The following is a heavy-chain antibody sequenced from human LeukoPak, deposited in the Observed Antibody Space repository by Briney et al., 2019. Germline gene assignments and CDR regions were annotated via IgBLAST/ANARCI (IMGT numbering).Heavy chain of an antibody. J-gene: IGHJ4*02. V-gene: IGHV4-39*01. Sequence: SETLSLTCTVSGGSISSSSYYWGWIRQPPGKGLEWIGSIYYSGSTYYNPSLKSRVTISVDTSKNQFSLKLSSVTAADTAVYYCARWAYRYGTIDDYWGQGTLVTVSS. CDR2: IYYSGST. CDR1: GGSISSSSYY. CDR3: ARWAYRYGTIDDY. D-gene: IGHD5-18*01.